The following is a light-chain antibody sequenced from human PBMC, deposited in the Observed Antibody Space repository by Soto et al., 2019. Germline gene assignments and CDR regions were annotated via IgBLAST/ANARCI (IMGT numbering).Light chain of an antibody. CDR1: QSVSNNY. CDR2: GAS. Sequence: ETVLTQSPGTLSLSPGERSTLSCRASQSVSNNYLAWYQQKPGQAPRLLNSGASNRTTGIPDRISGSGSGTDFTLTVSRLEPEDFAVYYCQQYGSSGTFGQGTKVDIK. J-gene: IGKJ1*01. V-gene: IGKV3-20*01. CDR3: QQYGSSGT.